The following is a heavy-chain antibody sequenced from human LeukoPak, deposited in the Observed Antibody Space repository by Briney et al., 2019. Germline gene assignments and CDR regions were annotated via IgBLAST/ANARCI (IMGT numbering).Heavy chain of an antibody. D-gene: IGHD2-15*01. CDR1: GGTFTNYA. V-gene: IGHV1-69*04. Sequence: SVKVSCKASGGTFTNYAINWVRQAPGQGLEWMGRIIPILDVTNYAQKFQGRVTITADQSTSTAYMELSSLRSEDTAVYYCARDGQDIVVVVAADPNWFDPWGQGTLVTVSS. CDR3: ARDGQDIVVVVAADPNWFDP. J-gene: IGHJ5*02. CDR2: IIPILDVT.